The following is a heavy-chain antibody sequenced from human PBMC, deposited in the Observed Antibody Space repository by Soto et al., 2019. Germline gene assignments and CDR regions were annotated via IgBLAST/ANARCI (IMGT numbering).Heavy chain of an antibody. CDR3: ARESTSPTAGHGYYGMDV. CDR1: GGSISSYY. J-gene: IGHJ6*02. Sequence: SETLSLTCTVSGGSISSYYWSWIRQPPGKGLEWIGYIYYSGSTNYNPSLKSRVTISVDTSKNQFSLKLSSVTAADTAVYYCARESTSPTAGHGYYGMDVWGQGTLVTVSS. D-gene: IGHD2-21*02. CDR2: IYYSGST. V-gene: IGHV4-59*01.